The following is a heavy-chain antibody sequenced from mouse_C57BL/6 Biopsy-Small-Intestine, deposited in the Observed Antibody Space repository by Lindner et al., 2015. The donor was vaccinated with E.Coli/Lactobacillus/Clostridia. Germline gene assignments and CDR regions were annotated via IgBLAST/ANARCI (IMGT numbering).Heavy chain of an antibody. CDR2: ISSGSSTI. CDR3: ARDGNYVYYYAMDY. CDR1: GFTFSDYG. Sequence: VQLQESGGGLVKPGGSLKLSCAASGFTFSDYGMHWVRQAPEKGLEWVAYISSGSSTIYYADTVKGRFTISRDNAKSTLFLQMTSLRSEDTAMYYCARDGNYVYYYAMDYWGQGTSVTVSS. V-gene: IGHV5-17*01. D-gene: IGHD2-1*01. J-gene: IGHJ4*01.